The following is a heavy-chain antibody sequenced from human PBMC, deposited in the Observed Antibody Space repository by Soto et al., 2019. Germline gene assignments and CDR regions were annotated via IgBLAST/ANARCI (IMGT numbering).Heavy chain of an antibody. CDR3: ARRYGDYFDY. CDR1: GGSISSYY. D-gene: IGHD1-1*01. V-gene: IGHV4-59*08. CDR2: IYYSGST. J-gene: IGHJ4*02. Sequence: QVQLQESGPGLVKPSETLSLTCTVSGGSISSYYWSWIRHPPGKGLEWIGYIYYSGSTNNNPSLKSRSTISVDTSKNQSSLKLSSVTAADTAVYYCARRYGDYFDYWGQGTLVTVSS.